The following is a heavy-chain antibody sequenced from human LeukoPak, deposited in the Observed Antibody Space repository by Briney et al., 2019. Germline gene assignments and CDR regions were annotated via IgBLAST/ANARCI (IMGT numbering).Heavy chain of an antibody. CDR2: ISSSGSTI. CDR3: ARGYSGYGWFDP. Sequence: PGGSLRLSCAASGFTFSSYEMNWVRQAPGKGLEWVSYISSSGSTIYYADSVKGRFTISRDNAKNSLYLQMNSLRAEDTAVYYCARGYSGYGWFDPWGQGTLVTVSS. CDR1: GFTFSSYE. J-gene: IGHJ5*02. D-gene: IGHD5-12*01. V-gene: IGHV3-48*03.